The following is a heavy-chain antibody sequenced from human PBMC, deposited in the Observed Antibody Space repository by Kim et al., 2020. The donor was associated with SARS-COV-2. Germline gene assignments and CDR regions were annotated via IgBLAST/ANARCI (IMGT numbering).Heavy chain of an antibody. CDR2: IIPLYGTL. CDR1: GGTFSNYA. Sequence: SVKVSCTASGGTFSNYAISWVRQAPGQGLEWMGEIIPLYGTLNDAQKFQDRLKITADESTTTVYMELSSLTSADTAVYYCARGSSGWLDPWGQGTLVTGSS. D-gene: IGHD3-22*01. CDR3: ARGSSGWLDP. J-gene: IGHJ5*02. V-gene: IGHV1-69*13.